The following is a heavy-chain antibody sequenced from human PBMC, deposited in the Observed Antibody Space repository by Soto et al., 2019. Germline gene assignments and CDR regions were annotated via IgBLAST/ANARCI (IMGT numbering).Heavy chain of an antibody. V-gene: IGHV3-30*18. D-gene: IGHD6-25*01. Sequence: LRLSCAASGFTFSNYGMHWVRQAPGKGLEWVALISYDGSNKYYTDSVKGRFTISRDNTKNTLYLQMNSLRAEDSAVYYCAKDLHSSGWAAYNFDYWGQGTLVTVSS. CDR3: AKDLHSSGWAAYNFDY. CDR2: ISYDGSNK. CDR1: GFTFSNYG. J-gene: IGHJ4*02.